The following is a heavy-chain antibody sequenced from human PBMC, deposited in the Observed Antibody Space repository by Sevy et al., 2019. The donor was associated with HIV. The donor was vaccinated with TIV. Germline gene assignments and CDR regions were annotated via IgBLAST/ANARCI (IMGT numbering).Heavy chain of an antibody. D-gene: IGHD2-2*01. V-gene: IGHV4-61*01. CDR1: GGSVSSGSYY. J-gene: IGHJ5*02. CDR3: ARYCSSTSCVFRRGGFDP. Sequence: SETLSLTCTVSGGSVSSGSYYWSWIRQPPGKGLEWIGYIYYSGSTNYNPSLKSRVTISVDTSKNQFSLKLSSVTAAETAVYYCARYCSSTSCVFRRGGFDPWGQGTLVTVSS. CDR2: IYYSGST.